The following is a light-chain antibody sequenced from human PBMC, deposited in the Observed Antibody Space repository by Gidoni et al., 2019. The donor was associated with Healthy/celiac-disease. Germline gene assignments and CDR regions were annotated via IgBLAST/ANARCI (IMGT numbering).Light chain of an antibody. Sequence: DLQMTQSPSSLSASVGDRVTITCRASQSISSYLNWYQQKPGKAPKLLIYAAASLQSGVPSRFSGSGSGTDFTLTISSLQPEDFATYYCQQSYSTPYTCXXXTKLEIK. CDR2: AAA. CDR1: QSISSY. V-gene: IGKV1-39*01. CDR3: QQSYSTPYT. J-gene: IGKJ2*01.